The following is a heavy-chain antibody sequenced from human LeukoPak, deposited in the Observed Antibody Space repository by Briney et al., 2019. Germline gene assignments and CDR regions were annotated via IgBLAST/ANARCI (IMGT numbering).Heavy chain of an antibody. CDR1: GGTFSSYA. D-gene: IGHD2-2*01. CDR2: IIPISGTA. V-gene: IGHV1-69*01. Sequence: SVKVSCKASGGTFSSYAISWVRQAPGQGLEWMGGIIPISGTANYAQKFQGRVTITADESTSTAYMELSSLRSEDTAVYYCARDCSSTSCFNWFDPWGQGTLVTVSS. CDR3: ARDCSSTSCFNWFDP. J-gene: IGHJ5*02.